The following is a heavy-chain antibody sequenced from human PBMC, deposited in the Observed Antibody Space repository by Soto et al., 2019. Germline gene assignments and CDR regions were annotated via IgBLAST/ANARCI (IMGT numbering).Heavy chain of an antibody. J-gene: IGHJ6*03. CDR1: VGPLSTGSFY. Sequence: LSLTCTVSVGPLSTGSFYWSWIRQPPGQGLELVGNLYYSGSTNYNPSLNSRVTISVDTSKNQLSLKMSTVTAADTAVYYCAREERDYYYMDVWGKGTTVTVSS. CDR2: LYYSGST. V-gene: IGHV4-61*01. CDR3: AREERDYYYMDV.